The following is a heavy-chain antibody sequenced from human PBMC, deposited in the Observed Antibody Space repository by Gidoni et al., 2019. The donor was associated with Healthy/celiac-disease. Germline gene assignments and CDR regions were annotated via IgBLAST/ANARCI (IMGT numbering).Heavy chain of an antibody. V-gene: IGHV4-34*01. CDR2: INHSGST. CDR1: GGSFSGYY. Sequence: QVQLQQWGAGLLKPSETLSLTCAVYGGSFSGYYWSWIRQPPGKGLEWIGEINHSGSTNYNPSLKSRVTISVDTSKNQFSLKLSSVTAADTAVYYCARAGFWRPGFGVASRDAFDIWGQGTMVTVSS. J-gene: IGHJ3*02. D-gene: IGHD3-3*01. CDR3: ARAGFWRPGFGVASRDAFDI.